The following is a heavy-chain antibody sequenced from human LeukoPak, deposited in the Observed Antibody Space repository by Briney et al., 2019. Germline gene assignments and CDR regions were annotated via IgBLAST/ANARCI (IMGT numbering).Heavy chain of an antibody. V-gene: IGHV3-33*01. CDR2: IWYDGSNK. CDR3: ARASALYSSSSDWFDP. CDR1: GFTFSSYG. D-gene: IGHD6-6*01. J-gene: IGHJ5*02. Sequence: HTGGSLRLSCAASGFTFSSYGMHWVRQAPGKGLEWVAVIWYDGSNKYYADSVKGRFTISRDNSKNTLYLQMNSLRAEDTAVYYCARASALYSSSSDWFDPWGQGTLVTVSS.